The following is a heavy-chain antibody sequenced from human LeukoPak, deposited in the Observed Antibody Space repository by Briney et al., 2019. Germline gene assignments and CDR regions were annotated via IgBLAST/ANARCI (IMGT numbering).Heavy chain of an antibody. Sequence: SETLSLTCTVSGGSISSYYWSWIRQPPGKGLEWIGYIYYSGTTNYNPSLKSRVTISVDTSKNQFSLNLTSVTAADTAVYYCARVSPRRGRSDYFFDYWGQGTLVTVSS. CDR1: GGSISSYY. CDR3: ARVSPRRGRSDYFFDY. V-gene: IGHV4-59*01. CDR2: IYYSGTT. D-gene: IGHD2-21*02. J-gene: IGHJ4*02.